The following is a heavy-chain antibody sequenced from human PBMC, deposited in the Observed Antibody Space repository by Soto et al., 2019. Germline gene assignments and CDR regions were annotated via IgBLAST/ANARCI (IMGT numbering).Heavy chain of an antibody. J-gene: IGHJ6*02. CDR2: IWYDGSNK. Sequence: AGGSLRLSCAASGFTFSSYGMHWVRQAPGKGLEWVAVIWYDGSNKYYADSVKGRFTISRDNSKNTLYLQMNSLRAEDTAVYYCARGKFWTRQLVRGYYYYGMDVWGQGTTVTVSS. CDR3: ARGKFWTRQLVRGYYYYGMDV. CDR1: GFTFSSYG. D-gene: IGHD6-6*01. V-gene: IGHV3-33*01.